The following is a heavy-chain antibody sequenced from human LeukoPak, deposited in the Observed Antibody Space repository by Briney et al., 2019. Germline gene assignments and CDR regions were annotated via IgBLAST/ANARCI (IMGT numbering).Heavy chain of an antibody. CDR2: IYPGDSDT. D-gene: IGHD6-13*01. V-gene: IGHV5-51*01. CDR1: GYSFTSYW. J-gene: IGHJ6*03. Sequence: GESLKISCQGSGYSFTSYWIGWVRQMPGKGLEWMGIIYPGDSDTRYSPSFQGQVTISADKSISTAYLQWSSLKASDTAMYYCARLEGAAAGTYYYYYMDVWGKGTTVTVSS. CDR3: ARLEGAAAGTYYYYYMDV.